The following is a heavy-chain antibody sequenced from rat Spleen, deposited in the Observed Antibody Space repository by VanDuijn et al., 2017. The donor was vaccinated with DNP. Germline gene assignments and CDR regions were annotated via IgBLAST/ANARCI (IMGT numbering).Heavy chain of an antibody. J-gene: IGHJ2*01. CDR2: ITSNGGAT. D-gene: IGHD5-1*01. Sequence: EVQLVESGGDLVQPGRSLILSCVASGFTFNNYWMNWIRQVPGKGLEWVASITSNGGATYYPDSVKGRFTISRDNTRNTLYLQVDSLRSEDTATYYCTTRGRTGTSDYWGQGVMVTVSS. CDR1: GFTFNNYW. CDR3: TTRGRTGTSDY. V-gene: IGHV5-31*01.